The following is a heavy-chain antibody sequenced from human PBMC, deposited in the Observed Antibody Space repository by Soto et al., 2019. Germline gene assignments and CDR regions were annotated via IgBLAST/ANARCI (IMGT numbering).Heavy chain of an antibody. CDR3: VRDGTIDDTLTGFDY. CDR1: GYTFTSYG. D-gene: IGHD1-7*01. Sequence: ASVKVSCKTSGYTFTSYGITWVRQAPGQGLEWMGWISTDKGKTNYAQKFQGRVTMTTDTSTSTAYMELRSLRSDDTAVYYCVRDGTIDDTLTGFDYWGQGTQVTVSS. J-gene: IGHJ4*02. V-gene: IGHV1-18*01. CDR2: ISTDKGKT.